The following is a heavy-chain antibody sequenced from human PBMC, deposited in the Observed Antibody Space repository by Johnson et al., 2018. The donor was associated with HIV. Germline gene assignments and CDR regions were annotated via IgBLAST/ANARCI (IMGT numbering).Heavy chain of an antibody. Sequence: MQLVESGGRLVKPGGSLRLSCAASGFTFSDYYMSWIRQAPGKGLEWVAVIYSGGDTYYADSVKGRFTISRDNSKNTLYLQMNSLRAEDTAVYYCAKETPSSGGTFDIWCQGTMVTVSS. CDR2: IYSGGDT. V-gene: IGHV3-66*01. J-gene: IGHJ3*02. D-gene: IGHD6-25*01. CDR1: GFTFSDYY. CDR3: AKETPSSGGTFDI.